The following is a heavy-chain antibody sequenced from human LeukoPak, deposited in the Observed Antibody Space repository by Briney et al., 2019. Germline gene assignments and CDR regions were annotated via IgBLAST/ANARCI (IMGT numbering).Heavy chain of an antibody. CDR2: IYSSGST. CDR3: ARRGVAAAGLNDY. V-gene: IGHV4-59*08. D-gene: IGHD6-13*01. CDR1: GDSISSYY. Sequence: SETLSLTCTVSGDSISSYYWSWIRQPPGKGLEWIGYIYSSGSTNYNPSLKSRVSISVDMSKSQFSLKLSSVTAADTAVYYCARRGVAAAGLNDYWGQGTLVTVSS. J-gene: IGHJ4*02.